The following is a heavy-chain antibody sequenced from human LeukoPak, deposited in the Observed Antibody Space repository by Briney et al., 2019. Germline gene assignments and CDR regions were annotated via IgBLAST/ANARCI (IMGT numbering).Heavy chain of an antibody. Sequence: SETLSLTCTVSGGSISSYYWSWIRQPPGKRLEWIGHIYYSGSTNYNPSLKSRVTISVDTSRNQFSLKLSSATAADTAMYYCFLWHDVVSRDYWGQGTLVTVSS. V-gene: IGHV4-59*12. D-gene: IGHD2-15*01. CDR3: FLWHDVVSRDY. CDR2: IYYSGST. J-gene: IGHJ4*02. CDR1: GGSISSYY.